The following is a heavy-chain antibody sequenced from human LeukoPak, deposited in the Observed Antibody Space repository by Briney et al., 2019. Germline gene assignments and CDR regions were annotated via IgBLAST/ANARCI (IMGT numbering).Heavy chain of an antibody. V-gene: IGHV4-34*01. D-gene: IGHD3-22*01. CDR3: ARVRPYYYDSSGPPVD. CDR2: INHSGST. Sequence: PSETLSLTCAVYGGSFSGYYWSWIRQPPGKGLEWIGEINHSGSTNYNPSLKSRVTMSVDTSKNQFSLKLSSVTAADTAVYYCARVRPYYYDSSGPPVDWGQGTLVTVSS. J-gene: IGHJ4*02. CDR1: GGSFSGYY.